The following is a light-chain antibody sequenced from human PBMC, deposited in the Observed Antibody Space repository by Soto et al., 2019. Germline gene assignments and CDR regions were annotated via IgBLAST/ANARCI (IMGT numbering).Light chain of an antibody. CDR1: SSDIGGYNY. J-gene: IGLJ2*01. Sequence: QAVVTQPASVSGSPGQSITISCTGTSSDIGGYNYVSWYQQHPGKAPKLMIYEVSNRPSGVSNRFSGSKSGNTASLTISGLQAEDEADYYCCSYTSSSTYILFGGGTKVTVL. CDR2: EVS. CDR3: CSYTSSSTYIL. V-gene: IGLV2-14*01.